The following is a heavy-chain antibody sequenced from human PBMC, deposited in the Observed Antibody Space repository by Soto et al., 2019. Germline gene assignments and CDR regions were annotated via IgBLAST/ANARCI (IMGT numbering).Heavy chain of an antibody. CDR2: IYNSGSN. Sequence: SETLSLTCTVSGGSISGYYWSWLRQPPGKGLEWIGYIYNSGSNNYNPSLKSRVTISIDTSKNQFSLKLSSVTAADTAVYYCARELFGRSVWFDPWGQGTLVTVSS. CDR1: GGSISGYY. V-gene: IGHV4-59*01. D-gene: IGHD3-10*01. J-gene: IGHJ5*02. CDR3: ARELFGRSVWFDP.